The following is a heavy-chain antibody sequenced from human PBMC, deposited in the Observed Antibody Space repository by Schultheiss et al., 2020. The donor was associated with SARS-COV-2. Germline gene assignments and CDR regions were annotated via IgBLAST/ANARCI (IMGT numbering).Heavy chain of an antibody. V-gene: IGHV3-30*03. J-gene: IGHJ6*02. CDR2: ISYDGSNK. Sequence: GGSLRLSCAASGFTFSSYGMHWVRQAQGKGLEWVAVISYDGSNKYYADSVKGRFTISRDNSKNTLYLQMNSLRAEDTALYYCARDQGGMDVWGQGTTVTVSS. CDR1: GFTFSSYG. CDR3: ARDQGGMDV.